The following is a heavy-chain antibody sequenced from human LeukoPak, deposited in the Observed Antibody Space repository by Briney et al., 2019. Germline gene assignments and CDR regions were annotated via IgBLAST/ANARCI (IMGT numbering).Heavy chain of an antibody. V-gene: IGHV4-34*01. CDR2: INHSGST. D-gene: IGHD3-9*01. CDR3: ARGGYDILTGYKSHSIDY. CDR1: GGSFSGYY. J-gene: IGHJ4*02. Sequence: SGTLSLTCAVYGGSFSGYYWSWIRQPPGKGLEWIGEINHSGSTNYNPSLKSRVTISVDTSKNQFSLKLSSVTAADTAVYYCARGGYDILTGYKSHSIDYWGQGTLVTVSS.